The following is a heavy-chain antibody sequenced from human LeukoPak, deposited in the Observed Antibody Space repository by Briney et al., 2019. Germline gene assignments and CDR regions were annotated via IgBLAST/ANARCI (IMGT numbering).Heavy chain of an antibody. J-gene: IGHJ6*03. CDR3: ARDSLLWFGELTYYYMDV. CDR1: GFTFNSYGM. D-gene: IGHD3-10*01. Sequence: GTLRLSCAASGFTFNSYGMSWVRQPPGKGLEWIGEIYHSGSTNYDPSLKSRVTISVDKSKNQFSLRLSSVTAADTAVYYCARDSLLWFGELTYYYMDVWGKGTTVTVSS. CDR2: IYHSGST. V-gene: IGHV4-4*02.